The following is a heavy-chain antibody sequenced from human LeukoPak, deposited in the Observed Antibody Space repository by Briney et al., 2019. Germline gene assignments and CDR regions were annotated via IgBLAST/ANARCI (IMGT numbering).Heavy chain of an antibody. CDR3: ARDVTYHGGDWFDP. Sequence: PGGSLRLSCAASEFTFSSYSMSWVRQAPGKGLEWVSYISSTASSIYYADSVKRRFTISRDNAKNSLYLQMNSLRAEDTAVYYCARDVTYHGGDWFDPWGQGTLVTVSS. D-gene: IGHD4-23*01. CDR1: EFTFSSYS. CDR2: ISSTASSI. V-gene: IGHV3-48*04. J-gene: IGHJ5*02.